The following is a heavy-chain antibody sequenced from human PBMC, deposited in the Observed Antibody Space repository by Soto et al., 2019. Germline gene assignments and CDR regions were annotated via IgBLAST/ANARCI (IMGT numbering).Heavy chain of an antibody. J-gene: IGHJ4*02. Sequence: EVQLLESGGGLVQPGGSLRLSCAASGFTFSSYAMRWVRQAPGKGLEWVSAISGSGGSTYYADSVKGRFTISRDNSKNTLYLQMNRLRAEDTAVYYCAKGSFGVVIMAPYYFDYWGQGTLVTVSS. V-gene: IGHV3-23*01. D-gene: IGHD3-3*01. CDR1: GFTFSSYA. CDR3: AKGSFGVVIMAPYYFDY. CDR2: ISGSGGST.